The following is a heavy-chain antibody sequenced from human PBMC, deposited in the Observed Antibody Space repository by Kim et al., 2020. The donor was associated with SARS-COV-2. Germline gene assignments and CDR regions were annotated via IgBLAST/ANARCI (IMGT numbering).Heavy chain of an antibody. V-gene: IGHV3-7*01. D-gene: IGHD3-9*01. J-gene: IGHJ5*02. CDR2: IKQDGSEK. CDR1: GFTFSSYW. CDR3: AREGGGYFEGPNWFDP. Sequence: GGSLRLSCAASGFTFSSYWMSWVRQAPGKGLEWVANIKQDGSEKYYVDSVKGRFTISRDNAKNSLYLQMNSLRAEDTAVYYCAREGGGYFEGPNWFDPWGQGTLVTVSS.